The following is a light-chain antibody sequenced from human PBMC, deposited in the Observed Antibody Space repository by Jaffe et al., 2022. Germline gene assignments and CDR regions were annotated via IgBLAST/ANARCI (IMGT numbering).Light chain of an antibody. CDR1: SSDVGNYNY. J-gene: IGLJ2*01. V-gene: IGLV2-14*03. CDR2: DVT. CDR3: SSYTSSGTLLL. Sequence: QSALTQPASESGSPGQSITISCTGTSSDVGNYNYVSWYQQHPGKAPKLMIYDVTNRPSGVSSRFSGSKSGNTASLTISGLQAEDEADYYCSSYTSSGTLLLFGGGTKLTVL.